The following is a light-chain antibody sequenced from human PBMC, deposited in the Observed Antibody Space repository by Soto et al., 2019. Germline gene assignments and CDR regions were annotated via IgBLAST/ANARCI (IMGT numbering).Light chain of an antibody. CDR2: GAS. Sequence: DIQMTDAPSSLSATVLYRVTITFQASQDIRKYLNWHQQKPGKAPKLLIYGASNLEAGVPSRFSGSGSGTYFTFTIHSLQPEDVATYYCQQYDHLSLTFGGGTKVDIK. CDR3: QQYDHLSLT. CDR1: QDIRKY. V-gene: IGKV1-33*01. J-gene: IGKJ4*01.